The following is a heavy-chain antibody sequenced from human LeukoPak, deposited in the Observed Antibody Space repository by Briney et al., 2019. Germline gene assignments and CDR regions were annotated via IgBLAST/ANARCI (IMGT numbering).Heavy chain of an antibody. D-gene: IGHD5-18*01. V-gene: IGHV3-23*01. Sequence: GGSLRLSCAASGFTFSSYGMSWVRQAPGKGLEWVSAISGSGGSTYYADSVKGRFTISRDNSKNTLYLQMNSLRAEDTAVHYCAKVAGDTAMPAPDYYYYYMDVWGKGTTVTISS. CDR3: AKVAGDTAMPAPDYYYYYMDV. J-gene: IGHJ6*03. CDR1: GFTFSSYG. CDR2: ISGSGGST.